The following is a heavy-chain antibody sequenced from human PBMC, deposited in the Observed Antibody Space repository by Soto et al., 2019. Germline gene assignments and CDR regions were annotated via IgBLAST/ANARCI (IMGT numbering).Heavy chain of an antibody. Sequence: PSQTLSLTCVISGDSVSSNSAAWNWIRQSPSRGLEWLGGTYYRSKWYNDYAVSVKSRITINPDTSKNQFSLQLSSVTPEDTAVYYCARALPPYSSSWYDAFDIWGQGTMVTVSS. D-gene: IGHD6-13*01. V-gene: IGHV6-1*01. CDR2: TYYRSKWYN. CDR3: ARALPPYSSSWYDAFDI. J-gene: IGHJ3*02. CDR1: GDSVSSNSAA.